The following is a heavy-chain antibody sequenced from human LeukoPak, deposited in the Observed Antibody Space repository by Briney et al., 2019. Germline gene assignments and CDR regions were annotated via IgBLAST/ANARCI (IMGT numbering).Heavy chain of an antibody. J-gene: IGHJ3*02. CDR1: GGSISSYY. Sequence: SETLSLTCTVSGGSISSYYWSWIRQPPGKGLEWIGYIYYSGSTNYNPSLKSRVTISVDTSKNQFSLKLSSVTAADTDVYYCARSGDLDNDAFDIWGQGTMVTVSS. CDR3: ARSGDLDNDAFDI. D-gene: IGHD3-10*01. V-gene: IGHV4-59*01. CDR2: IYYSGST.